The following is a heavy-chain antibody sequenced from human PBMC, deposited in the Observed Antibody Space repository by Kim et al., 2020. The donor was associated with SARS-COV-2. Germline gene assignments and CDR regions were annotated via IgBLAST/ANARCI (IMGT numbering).Heavy chain of an antibody. Sequence: ASVKVSCKASGYTFTSYGISWVRQAPGQGLEWMGWISAYNGNTNYAQKLQGRVTMTTDTSTSTAYMELRSLRSDDTAVYYCARIPLSYYYDSSGYYVAWFDPWGQATLVTVSS. CDR2: ISAYNGNT. D-gene: IGHD3-22*01. V-gene: IGHV1-18*01. CDR1: GYTFTSYG. CDR3: ARIPLSYYYDSSGYYVAWFDP. J-gene: IGHJ5*02.